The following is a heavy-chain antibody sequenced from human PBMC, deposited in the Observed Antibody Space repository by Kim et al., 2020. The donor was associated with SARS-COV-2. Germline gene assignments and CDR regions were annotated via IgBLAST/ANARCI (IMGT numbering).Heavy chain of an antibody. CDR1: GYTFTTFA. CDR2: VNGSNGNT. V-gene: IGHV1-3*01. Sequence: ASVKVSCKASGYTFTTFALYWVRRAPGQRLEWMGWVNGSNGNTRYSQKFQGRVSITRDTSATTAYLEVSGLISEDTAVYYCAREAVAGSFDYWGQGSLVTVSS. CDR3: AREAVAGSFDY. D-gene: IGHD6-19*01. J-gene: IGHJ4*02.